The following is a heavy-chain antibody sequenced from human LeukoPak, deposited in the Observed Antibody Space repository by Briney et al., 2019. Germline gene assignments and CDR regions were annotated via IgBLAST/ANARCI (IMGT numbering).Heavy chain of an antibody. D-gene: IGHD6-19*01. V-gene: IGHV1-46*01. J-gene: IGHJ4*02. Sequence: GASVKVSCKASGYTVTSYYMHWVRQAPGQGLEWMGIFNPSGGSTSYAQKFQGRVTMTRDTSTSTVYMELSSLRSEDTAVYYCARRMAVAGTTLGFDYWGQRTLVTVSS. CDR2: FNPSGGST. CDR3: ARRMAVAGTTLGFDY. CDR1: GYTVTSYY.